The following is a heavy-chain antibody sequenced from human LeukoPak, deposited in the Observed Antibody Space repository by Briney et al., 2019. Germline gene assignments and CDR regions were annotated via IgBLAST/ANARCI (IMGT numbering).Heavy chain of an antibody. D-gene: IGHD6-13*01. V-gene: IGHV3-9*01. Sequence: GGSLRLSCAASGFTFDDYAMHWVRQAPEKGLEWVSGISWNSGSIGYADSVKGRFTISRDNAKNSLYLQMNSLRAEDTALYYCAKDSIAAAGTIDYWGQGTLVTVSS. CDR2: ISWNSGSI. CDR1: GFTFDDYA. CDR3: AKDSIAAAGTIDY. J-gene: IGHJ4*02.